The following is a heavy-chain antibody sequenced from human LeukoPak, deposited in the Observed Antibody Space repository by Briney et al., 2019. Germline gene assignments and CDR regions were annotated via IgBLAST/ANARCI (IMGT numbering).Heavy chain of an antibody. V-gene: IGHV3-74*01. CDR1: GFGFSVYW. J-gene: IGHJ4*02. Sequence: GGSLRPSCAASGFGFSVYWMHWVRQAPGKGLVWVAHINEDGTSASHADSVKGRFTISRDNAKNTLYLQMNSLTVEDTAVYYCARVPTNSYGFGQWGQGSLVTVSS. D-gene: IGHD5-18*01. CDR3: ARVPTNSYGFGQ. CDR2: INEDGTSA.